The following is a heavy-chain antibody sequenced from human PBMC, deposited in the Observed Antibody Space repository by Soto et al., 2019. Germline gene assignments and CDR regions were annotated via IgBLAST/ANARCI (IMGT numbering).Heavy chain of an antibody. V-gene: IGHV3-23*01. D-gene: IGHD6-19*01. Sequence: GGSLRVSCAASGFTFRNYDMSWVRQAPGKGLEWVSAIGSRGDGPYYTESVRGRFTISRDNSKNTVSLEMTSLRAEDTAVYYCAKGGRQWLVTSDFNYWGQGALVTVSS. CDR3: AKGGRQWLVTSDFNY. CDR2: IGSRGDGP. J-gene: IGHJ4*02. CDR1: GFTFRNYD.